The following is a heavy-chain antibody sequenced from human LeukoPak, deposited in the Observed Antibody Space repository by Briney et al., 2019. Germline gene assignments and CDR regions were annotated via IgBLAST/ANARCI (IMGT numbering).Heavy chain of an antibody. D-gene: IGHD4-17*01. J-gene: IGHJ4*02. V-gene: IGHV3-23*01. CDR2: ISGSGGST. CDR3: AKVSYGDYVSSSNWLGVILYYFDY. Sequence: GGSLRLSCAASGFTFSSYAMSWVRQAPGKGLEWVSAISGSGGSTYYADSVKGRFTISRDNSKNTLYLQMNSLRAEDTAVYYCAKVSYGDYVSSSNWLGVILYYFDYWGQGTLVTVSS. CDR1: GFTFSSYA.